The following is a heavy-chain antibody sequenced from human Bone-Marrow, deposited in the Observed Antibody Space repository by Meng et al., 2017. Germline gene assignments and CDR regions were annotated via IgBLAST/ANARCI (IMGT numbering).Heavy chain of an antibody. CDR3: AREGYGDSYYYGMDV. J-gene: IGHJ6*02. V-gene: IGHV3-33*01. D-gene: IGHD4-17*01. CDR2: IWYDGSNK. Sequence: GESLKISCAASGFTFSSYGMHWVRQAPGKGLEWVAVIWYDGSNKYYADSVKGRFTISRDNSKNTLYLQMNSLRAEDTAVYYCAREGYGDSYYYGMDVWGQGTTVTVSS. CDR1: GFTFSSYG.